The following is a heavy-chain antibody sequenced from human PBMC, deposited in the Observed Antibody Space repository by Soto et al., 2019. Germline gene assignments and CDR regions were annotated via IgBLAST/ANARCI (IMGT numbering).Heavy chain of an antibody. CDR1: GYTFTSYA. J-gene: IGHJ4*02. V-gene: IGHV1-3*01. CDR2: INAGNGNT. CDR3: ARGAYRGYFDY. D-gene: IGHD2-2*01. Sequence: ASVKVSCKASGYTFTSYAMRWVRQAPGQRLEWMGWINAGNGNTKYSQKFQGRVTITRDTSASTAYMELSSLRSEDTAVYYCARGAYRGYFDYWGQGTLVTVSS.